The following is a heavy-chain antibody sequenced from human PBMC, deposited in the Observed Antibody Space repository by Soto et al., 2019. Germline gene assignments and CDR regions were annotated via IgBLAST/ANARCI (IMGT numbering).Heavy chain of an antibody. CDR1: GFTFSSFS. CDR2: ISSSSSTI. CDR3: ARDLLHYYGSGSPTRGY. J-gene: IGHJ4*02. V-gene: IGHV3-48*01. D-gene: IGHD3-10*01. Sequence: WGSLRLSCAASGFTFSSFSMNWVRQAPGKGLEWVSYISSSSSTIYYADSVKGRFTISRDNAKNSLYLQMNSLRAEDTAVYYCARDLLHYYGSGSPTRGYWGQGTLVTVSS.